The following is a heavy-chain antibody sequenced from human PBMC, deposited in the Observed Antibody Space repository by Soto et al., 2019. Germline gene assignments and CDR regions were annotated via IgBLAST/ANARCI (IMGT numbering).Heavy chain of an antibody. Sequence: GASVKVSCKASGYTFTGYYMHWVRQAPGQGLEWMGWINPNSGGTNYAQKFQGWVTMTRDTSISTAYMELSRLRSHDTAVYYCATQRHGGDYYYVMDVWGQGTTVIVSS. CDR2: INPNSGGT. J-gene: IGHJ6*02. CDR3: ATQRHGGDYYYVMDV. V-gene: IGHV1-2*04. D-gene: IGHD3-16*01. CDR1: GYTFTGYY.